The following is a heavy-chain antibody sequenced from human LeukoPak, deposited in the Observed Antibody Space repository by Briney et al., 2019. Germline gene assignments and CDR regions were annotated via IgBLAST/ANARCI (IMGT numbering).Heavy chain of an antibody. D-gene: IGHD6-6*01. CDR3: TRVGKYSSSPVRTADYYYYYMDV. V-gene: IGHV1-69*05. CDR1: GGTFSSYA. CDR2: IIPIFGTA. J-gene: IGHJ6*03. Sequence: ASVKVSCKASGGTFSSYAISWVRQAPGQGLEWMGGIIPIFGTANYAQKFQGRVAITTDESTSTAYMELSSLRSEDTAVYYCTRVGKYSSSPVRTADYYYYYMDVWGKGTTVTVSS.